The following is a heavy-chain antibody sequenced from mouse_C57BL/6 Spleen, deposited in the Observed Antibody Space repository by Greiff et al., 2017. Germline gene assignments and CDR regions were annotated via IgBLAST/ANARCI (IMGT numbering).Heavy chain of an antibody. CDR3: ARDRGDYPYYAMDY. D-gene: IGHD2-4*01. V-gene: IGHV5-4*01. CDR1: GFTFSSYA. CDR2: ISDGGSYT. Sequence: EVKVVESGGGLVKPGGSLKLSCAASGFTFSSYAMSWVRQTPEKRLEWVATISDGGSYTYYPDNVKGRFTISRDNAKNNLYLQMSHLESEDTAMYYCARDRGDYPYYAMDYWGQGTSVTVSS. J-gene: IGHJ4*01.